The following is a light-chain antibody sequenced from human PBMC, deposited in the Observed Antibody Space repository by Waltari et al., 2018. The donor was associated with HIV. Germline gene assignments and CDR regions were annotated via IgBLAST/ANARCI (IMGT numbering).Light chain of an antibody. CDR2: DVD. V-gene: IGLV2-11*01. CDR3: CSYAGTSTL. Sequence: QSALTQPPSVSGSPGQSVTISCTGTRSDVGGYRSVSWYQQFPGKVPKLMVYDVDKRPSGVPDRFSGSKSGNTAFLTISGLLAEDEADYYCCSYAGTSTLFGGGTKLTVL. J-gene: IGLJ2*01. CDR1: RSDVGGYRS.